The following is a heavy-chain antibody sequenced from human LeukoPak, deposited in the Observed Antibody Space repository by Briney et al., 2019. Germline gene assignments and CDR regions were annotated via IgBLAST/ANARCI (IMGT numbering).Heavy chain of an antibody. CDR2: IYPGDSDT. D-gene: IGHD3-16*01. CDR3: ATSLTFGGAFDI. V-gene: IGHV5-51*01. J-gene: IGHJ3*02. Sequence: GESLKISCKGSGYSFTDYWIGWVRQMPGKGLEWMAIIYPGDSDTRYSPSFQGQVTISADKSITSAYLQWSSLKASDTAMYYCATSLTFGGAFDIWGQGTMVTVSS. CDR1: GYSFTDYW.